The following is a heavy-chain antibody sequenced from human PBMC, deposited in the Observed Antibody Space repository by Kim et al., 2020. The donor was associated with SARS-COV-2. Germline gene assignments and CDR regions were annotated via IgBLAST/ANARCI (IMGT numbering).Heavy chain of an antibody. CDR3: VRQHSDVQRFDW. Sequence: GGSLRLSCAASGFTFDSYALNWVRQAPGKGLEWVASISGSGAAIFYPDSVRGRFTISRDNAETSVFLDMKSLTADDTAVYYCVRQHSDVQRFDWWGQGTLVTVSA. CDR2: ISGSGAAI. V-gene: IGHV3-21*01. CDR1: GFTFDSYA. D-gene: IGHD5-18*01. J-gene: IGHJ4*02.